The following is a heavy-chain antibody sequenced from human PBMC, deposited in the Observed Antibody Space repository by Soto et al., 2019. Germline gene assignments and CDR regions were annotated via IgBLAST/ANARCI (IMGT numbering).Heavy chain of an antibody. V-gene: IGHV3-72*01. CDR2: SRNQANSYNP. CDR3: ARDTGGSYDH. J-gene: IGHJ5*02. Sequence: EVKLVESGGCLVQPAGSLRLSCAASGFSFSDYYMDWVRQVPGKGLEWVGRSRNQANSYNPEYAPSVKDRFSISRDNSNDSMYRQMNSLMTEDTAVYYCARDTGGSYDHWGQGALVTVSS. D-gene: IGHD1-26*01. CDR1: GFSFSDYY.